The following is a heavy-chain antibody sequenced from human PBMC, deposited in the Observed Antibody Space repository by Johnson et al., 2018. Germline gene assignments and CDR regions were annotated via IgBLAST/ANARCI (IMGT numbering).Heavy chain of an antibody. CDR3: ARFGSNHNAMDV. D-gene: IGHD3-3*01. CDR1: GFTFSSYA. V-gene: IGHV3-23*04. J-gene: IGHJ6*02. CDR2: TSGSGANR. Sequence: VQLVQSGGGLVQPGGSLRLSCAASGFTFSSYAMSWVRQAPGKGLEWVSATSGSGANRYYADSVKGRFTISRDNSKNTVFLRMNSLRAEDTAVYYCARFGSNHNAMDVWGQGTTVTVSS.